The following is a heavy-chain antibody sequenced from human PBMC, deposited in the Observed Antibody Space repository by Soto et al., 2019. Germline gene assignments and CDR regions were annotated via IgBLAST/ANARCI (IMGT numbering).Heavy chain of an antibody. V-gene: IGHV1-46*03. CDR3: ARGPSSGYYYYYGMDV. D-gene: IGHD6-19*01. CDR1: GYTFTSYY. J-gene: IGHJ6*02. CDR2: INPSGGST. Sequence: QVQLVQSGAEVKKPGASVKVSCKASGYTFTSYYMHWVRQAPGQGLEWMGIINPSGGSTSHAQKGQGRVTLTRDPPTRTVYMELSSLRSEDTAVYYCARGPSSGYYYYYGMDVWGQGTTVTVSS.